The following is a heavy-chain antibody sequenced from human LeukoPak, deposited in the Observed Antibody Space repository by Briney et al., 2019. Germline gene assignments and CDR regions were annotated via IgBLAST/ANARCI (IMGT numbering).Heavy chain of an antibody. V-gene: IGHV4-34*01. D-gene: IGHD4-17*01. CDR2: INHSGST. CDR3: ARDGYGDYDWFDP. J-gene: IGHJ5*02. Sequence: PSETLSLTCAVYGGSFSGYYWSWIRQPPGKGLEWIGEINHSGSTNYNPSLKSRVTISVDTSKNQFSLKLSSVTAADTAVYYCARDGYGDYDWFDPWGQGTLVTVSS. CDR1: GGSFSGYY.